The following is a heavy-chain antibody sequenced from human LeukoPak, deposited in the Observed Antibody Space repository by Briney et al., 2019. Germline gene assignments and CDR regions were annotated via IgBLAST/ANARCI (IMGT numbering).Heavy chain of an antibody. D-gene: IGHD3-22*01. CDR1: GFPFSSYW. J-gene: IGHJ4*02. CDR2: IKEDGSEK. V-gene: IGHV3-7*01. Sequence: PGGSLRLSCAASGFPFSSYWMSWVRQTLGKGLEWVANIKEDGSEKYYVDSVKGRFTISRDNAKNSLYLQMNSLRAEDTAVYHCARDEAGGGGYYDSSGYLYYWGQGTLVTVSS. CDR3: ARDEAGGGGYYDSSGYLYY.